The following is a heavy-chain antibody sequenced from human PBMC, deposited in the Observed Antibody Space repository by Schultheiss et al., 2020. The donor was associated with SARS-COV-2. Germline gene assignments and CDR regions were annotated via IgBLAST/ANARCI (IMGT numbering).Heavy chain of an antibody. Sequence: GGSLRLSCTASGFTFGDYAMSWFRQAPGKGLEWVAVIWYDGSKKYYADSVRGRFTISRDNSKNTLYLQMNSLRAEDTAVYYCAREGLGQVGGFDYWGQGTLVTVSS. CDR3: AREGLGQVGGFDY. V-gene: IGHV3-33*01. D-gene: IGHD2-2*01. CDR2: IWYDGSKK. CDR1: GFTFGDYA. J-gene: IGHJ4*02.